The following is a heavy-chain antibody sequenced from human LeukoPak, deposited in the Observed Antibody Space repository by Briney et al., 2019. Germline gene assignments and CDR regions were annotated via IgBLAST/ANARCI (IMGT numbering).Heavy chain of an antibody. Sequence: GKSRQTPSKASGYSLTSYWICRVRQTPEKGLEWMGIIYPGDSDTRYSPSFQVQVTISADKSISTAYLQWSSLKASDTAFYYCARGSTPMDVWGKGTTVTVSS. J-gene: IGHJ6*03. D-gene: IGHD2-15*01. V-gene: IGHV5-51*01. CDR2: IYPGDSDT. CDR3: ARGSTPMDV. CDR1: GYSLTSYW.